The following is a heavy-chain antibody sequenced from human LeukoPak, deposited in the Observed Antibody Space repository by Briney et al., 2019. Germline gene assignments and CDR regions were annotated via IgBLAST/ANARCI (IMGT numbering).Heavy chain of an antibody. Sequence: GSLRLSCAASGFTLNNYVMSWVRQPPGKGLEWIGEINHSGSTNYNPSLKSRVTISVDTSKNQFSLKLSSVTAADTAVYYCASPVYPGPQYFQHWGQGTLVTVSS. CDR3: ASPVYPGPQYFQH. V-gene: IGHV4-34*01. CDR2: INHSGST. J-gene: IGHJ1*01. D-gene: IGHD2-2*02. CDR1: GFTLNNYV.